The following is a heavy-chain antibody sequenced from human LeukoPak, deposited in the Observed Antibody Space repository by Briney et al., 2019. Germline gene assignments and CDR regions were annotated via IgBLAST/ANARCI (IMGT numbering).Heavy chain of an antibody. V-gene: IGHV4-59*08. J-gene: IGHJ4*02. Sequence: SETLSLTCTVSGGSISSYYWSWIRQPPGKGLEWIGYIYYSGSTNYNPSLKSRVTISVDTSKNQFSLKLSSVTAADTAVYYCASSPYCSGGSCYSLSLDYWGQGTLVTVSS. CDR1: GGSISSYY. CDR2: IYYSGST. CDR3: ASSPYCSGGSCYSLSLDY. D-gene: IGHD2-15*01.